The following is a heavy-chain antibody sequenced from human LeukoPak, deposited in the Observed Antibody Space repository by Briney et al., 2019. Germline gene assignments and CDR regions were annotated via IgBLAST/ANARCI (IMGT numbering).Heavy chain of an antibody. CDR1: GGSFSGYY. J-gene: IGHJ4*02. CDR2: INHSGST. D-gene: IGHD2-15*01. CDR3: ARGGYCSGGSCYLLSDFDY. Sequence: SETLSLTCAVYGGSFSGYYWSWIRQPPGKGLEWIGEINHSGSTNYNPSLKSRVTISVDTSKNRFSLKLSSVTAADTAVYYCARGGYCSGGSCYLLSDFDYWGQGTLVTVSS. V-gene: IGHV4-34*01.